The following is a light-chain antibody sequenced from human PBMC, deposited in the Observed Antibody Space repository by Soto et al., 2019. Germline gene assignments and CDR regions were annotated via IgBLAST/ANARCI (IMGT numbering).Light chain of an antibody. CDR2: ELT. CDR1: SSDIGGYDY. Sequence: QSALTQPPSASGSPGQSVTISCTGTSSDIGGYDYVSWFQHHPGRAPKLMIYELTKRPSGVPDRFSGSRSGNTASLTVSGLQAEDEADYYCISYAGSNNVIFGGGTKVTVL. V-gene: IGLV2-8*01. CDR3: ISYAGSNNVI. J-gene: IGLJ2*01.